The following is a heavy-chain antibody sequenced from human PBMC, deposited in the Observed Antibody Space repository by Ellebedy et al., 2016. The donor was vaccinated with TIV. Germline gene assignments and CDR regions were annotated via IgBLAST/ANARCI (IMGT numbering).Heavy chain of an antibody. J-gene: IGHJ4*02. D-gene: IGHD3-22*01. V-gene: IGHV4-59*01. Sequence: SETLSLTCTVSGGSITNYYWSWIRQPPGKGLEWIGDIYNSGSTNYNPSLKSRATISVDTSKNQFSLKLGSVTAADTAVYYCAGSVVVVEWGVFDYWGQGTLVTVSS. CDR1: GGSITNYY. CDR2: IYNSGST. CDR3: AGSVVVVEWGVFDY.